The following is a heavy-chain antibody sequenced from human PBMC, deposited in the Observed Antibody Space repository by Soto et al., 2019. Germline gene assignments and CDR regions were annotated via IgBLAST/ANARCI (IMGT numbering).Heavy chain of an antibody. Sequence: QVQLVESGGGVVQPGRSLRLSCAASGFTFSSYGMHWVRQAPGKGLEWVAVISYDGSNKYYADSVKGRFTISRDNSKNTLYLQMNSLRAEDTAVYYCAKGTYGSGDYGMDVW. J-gene: IGHJ6*01. V-gene: IGHV3-30*18. CDR1: GFTFSSYG. D-gene: IGHD3-10*01. CDR3: AKGTYGSGDYGMDV. CDR2: ISYDGSNK.